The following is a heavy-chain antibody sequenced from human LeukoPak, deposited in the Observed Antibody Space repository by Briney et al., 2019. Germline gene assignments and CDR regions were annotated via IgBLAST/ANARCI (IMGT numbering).Heavy chain of an antibody. CDR1: GGTFSSYA. CDR2: IIPIFGTA. D-gene: IGHD6-19*01. CDR3: ARDNSEISGWYGGAWFDP. Sequence: SVKVSCKASGGTFSSYAISWVRKAPGQGLEWMGGIIPIFGTANYAQKFQGRVTITADESTSTAYMELSSLRSEDTAVYYCARDNSEISGWYGGAWFDPWGQGTLVTVSS. V-gene: IGHV1-69*13. J-gene: IGHJ5*02.